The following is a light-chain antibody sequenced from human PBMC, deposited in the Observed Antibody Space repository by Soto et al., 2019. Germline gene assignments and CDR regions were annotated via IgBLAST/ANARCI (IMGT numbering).Light chain of an antibody. V-gene: IGLV1-40*01. CDR1: SSNIGAGYD. J-gene: IGLJ1*01. CDR2: GNS. CDR3: QSYDSSLSGWV. Sequence: QSVLTQPPSVSGAPGQRVTLSCTWSSSNIGAGYDVHWYQQLPGTAPKLLIYGNSNRPSGVPDRFSGSKSGTSASLAITGLKAEDEADYYCQSYDSSLSGWVFGPGTKVTVL.